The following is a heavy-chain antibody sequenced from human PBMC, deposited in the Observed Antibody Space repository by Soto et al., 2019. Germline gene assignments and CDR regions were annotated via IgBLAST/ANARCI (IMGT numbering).Heavy chain of an antibody. J-gene: IGHJ4*02. D-gene: IGHD5-12*01. V-gene: IGHV3-30*03. CDR3: ATDIRYWVGDGYNYLPVR. CDR2: RLYDRSNK. Sequence: PXGSRILSWTAAGCTFVSYRLHWVRPAPGRGLEWVAVRLYDRSNKYYEDAVKGRFTISRDNSKNTLYLQMNSVVAEDTAVYYCATDIRYWVGDGYNYLPVRWGQGNLVTVSS. CDR1: GCTFVSYR.